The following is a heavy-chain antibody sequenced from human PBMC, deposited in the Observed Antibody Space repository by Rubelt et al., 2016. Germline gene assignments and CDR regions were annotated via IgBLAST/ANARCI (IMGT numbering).Heavy chain of an antibody. Sequence: QVQLQESGPGLVKPSQTLSLTCTVSGGSISPYHWSWIRQSPGKGLEWVGYVYYSGNTNYNPSLKSRVTMSVDTSKNQFSLNVNSVTAADTAGYDWAGLDTSSGRPDVGGIYWGRGTLVAVSS. V-gene: IGHV4-59*01. CDR2: VYYSGNT. CDR1: GGSISPYH. CDR3: AGLDTSSGRPDVGGIY. J-gene: IGHJ4*02. D-gene: IGHD3-22*01.